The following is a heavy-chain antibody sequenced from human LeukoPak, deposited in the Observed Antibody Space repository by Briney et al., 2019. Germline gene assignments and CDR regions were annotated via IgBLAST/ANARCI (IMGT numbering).Heavy chain of an antibody. Sequence: GGSLRLSCAASGFTFSSYAMSWVRQAPGKGLEWVSAISGSGGSTYYADSVKGRFTISRDNSKNTLYLQMNSLRAEDTAVYYCAKEGSGGWSNYYYYYMDVWGKGTTVTVSS. CDR2: ISGSGGST. J-gene: IGHJ6*03. D-gene: IGHD6-19*01. CDR1: GFTFSSYA. V-gene: IGHV3-23*01. CDR3: AKEGSGGWSNYYYYYMDV.